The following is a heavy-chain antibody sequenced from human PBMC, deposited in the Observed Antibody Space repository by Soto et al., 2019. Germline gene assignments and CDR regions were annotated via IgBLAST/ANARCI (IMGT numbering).Heavy chain of an antibody. Sequence: QVQLVQSGAEEKKPGASVKVSCKASGYTFTSYAMHWVRQAPGQRLEWMGWINAGNGNTKYSQKFQGRVTITRDTSASTAYMELSSLRSEDTAVYYCAREGIAVADNGMDVWGQGTTVTVSS. CDR1: GYTFTSYA. J-gene: IGHJ6*02. CDR2: INAGNGNT. D-gene: IGHD6-19*01. CDR3: AREGIAVADNGMDV. V-gene: IGHV1-3*05.